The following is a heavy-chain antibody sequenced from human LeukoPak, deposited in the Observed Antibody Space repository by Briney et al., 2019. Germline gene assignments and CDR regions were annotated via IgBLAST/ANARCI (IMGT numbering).Heavy chain of an antibody. J-gene: IGHJ4*02. CDR3: ARHYISSGWYWGYFDY. Sequence: SETLSLTCTVSGGPISSYYWSWIRQPPGKGLEWLGYIYYSGSTNYNPSLKSRVTISVDTSKNQFSLKLSSVTAADTAVYYCARHYISSGWYWGYFDYWGQGTLVTVSS. CDR1: GGPISSYY. D-gene: IGHD6-19*01. CDR2: IYYSGST. V-gene: IGHV4-59*08.